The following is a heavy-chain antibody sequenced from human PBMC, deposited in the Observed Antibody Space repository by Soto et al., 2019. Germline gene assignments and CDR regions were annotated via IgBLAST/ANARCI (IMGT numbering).Heavy chain of an antibody. J-gene: IGHJ5*02. D-gene: IGHD2-2*01. Sequence: GGSLRLSCAASGFTFSSYSMNWVRQAPGKGLEWVSSISSSSSYIYYADSVKGRFTISRDNAKNSLYLQMNSLRAEDTAVYYGARDPIVVVPAQAGNWFDPWCQGHLVTVSS. CDR1: GFTFSSYS. CDR3: ARDPIVVVPAQAGNWFDP. V-gene: IGHV3-21*01. CDR2: ISSSSSYI.